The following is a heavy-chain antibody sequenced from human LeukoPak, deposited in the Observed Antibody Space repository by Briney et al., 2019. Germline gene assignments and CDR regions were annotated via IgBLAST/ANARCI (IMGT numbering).Heavy chain of an antibody. D-gene: IGHD3-16*01. CDR2: ITSGGAST. Sequence: GGSLILSCDASGFSISDYCMSWIRQSPGKGLEWISYITSGGASTNYADSVKGRFTISRDKAKNSVALQLNSLRAEDTAVYYCTRQRRGTYYAFDSWGQGTLVTVSS. CDR1: GFSISDYC. CDR3: TRQRRGTYYAFDS. V-gene: IGHV3-11*01. J-gene: IGHJ4*02.